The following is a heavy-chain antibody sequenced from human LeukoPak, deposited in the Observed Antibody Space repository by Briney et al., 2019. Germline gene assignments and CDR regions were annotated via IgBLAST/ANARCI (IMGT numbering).Heavy chain of an antibody. CDR3: ARRSAARDAFDI. J-gene: IGHJ3*02. CDR1: GFTFSSYT. CDR2: ISSSSSYI. Sequence: PGGSLRLSCAASGFTFSSYTMKWVRQAPGKGLEWVSSISSSSSYIYYADSVKGRFTISRDNAKNTLYLQMNSLRAEDTAVYYCARRSAARDAFDIWGQGTMVTVSS. V-gene: IGHV3-21*01. D-gene: IGHD6-6*01.